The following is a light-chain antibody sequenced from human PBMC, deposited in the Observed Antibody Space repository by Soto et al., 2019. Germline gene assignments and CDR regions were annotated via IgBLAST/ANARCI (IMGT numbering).Light chain of an antibody. Sequence: EIVLTQFPGTLSLSPGERATLSCRASQSVSSNNLAWYQHKPGQAPRLLISGASNRATGIPDRFSGSGSGTDFTLTISRLAPEGFAVYYCQQYGSLVWTFGQGTKVDIK. V-gene: IGKV3-20*01. CDR2: GAS. CDR1: QSVSSNN. CDR3: QQYGSLVWT. J-gene: IGKJ1*01.